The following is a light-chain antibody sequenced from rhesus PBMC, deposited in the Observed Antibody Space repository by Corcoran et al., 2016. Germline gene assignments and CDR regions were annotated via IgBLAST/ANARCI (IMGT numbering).Light chain of an antibody. CDR1: QGINKE. CDR3: LQDYTTPYS. J-gene: IGKJ2*01. V-gene: IGKV1-94*01. Sequence: DIQMTQSPSSLSASVGDRVTVTCWASQGINKELSWYQQKPGKAPTLLFYAASSLQTGVSTRFGGSGSRTDYTLTISSLQPEDVATYYCLQDYTTPYSFGQGTKVEIK. CDR2: AAS.